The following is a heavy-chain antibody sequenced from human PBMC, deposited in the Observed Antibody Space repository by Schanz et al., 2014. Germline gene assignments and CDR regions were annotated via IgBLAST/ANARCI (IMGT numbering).Heavy chain of an antibody. V-gene: IGHV1-46*01. D-gene: IGHD5-12*01. J-gene: IGHJ4*02. Sequence: QVQLVQSGAEVKKPGASVKVSCKASGYTFISYFIHWVRQAPGQGLEWMGIINPTGGSTSYAQRFQGRGTVTRETSTSTVYMELSSLRSEDTAVYYCARAAYGGYTSTPLRYWGQGTLVTVAS. CDR2: INPTGGST. CDR1: GYTFISYF. CDR3: ARAAYGGYTSTPLRY.